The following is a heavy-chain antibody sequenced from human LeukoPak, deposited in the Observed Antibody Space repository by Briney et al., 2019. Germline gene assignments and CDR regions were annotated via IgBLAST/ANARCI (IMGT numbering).Heavy chain of an antibody. CDR2: ISSSSSTI. D-gene: IGHD3-10*01. Sequence: PGRSLRLSCAASGFTFSSYAMHWVRQAPGKGLEWVSYISSSSSTIYYADSVKGRFTISRDNAKNSLYLQMNSLRAEDTAVYYCARDLGNFGSGSSYYDYWGQGTLVTVSS. CDR1: GFTFSSYA. J-gene: IGHJ4*02. CDR3: ARDLGNFGSGSSYYDY. V-gene: IGHV3-48*04.